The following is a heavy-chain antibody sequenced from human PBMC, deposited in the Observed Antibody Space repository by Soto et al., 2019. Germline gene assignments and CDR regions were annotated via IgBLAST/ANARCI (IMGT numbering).Heavy chain of an antibody. D-gene: IGHD4-17*01. CDR1: GGSISSYY. CDR3: ARRYGGAFDI. Sequence: QVQLQESGPGLVKPSEILSLTCTVSGGSISSYYWSWIRQPPGKGLEWIGYIYYSGSTNYNPSLKCRVTISVDMSKNQFSLKLSSVTAADTAVYYCARRYGGAFDIWGQGTMVTVSS. J-gene: IGHJ3*02. CDR2: IYYSGST. V-gene: IGHV4-59*01.